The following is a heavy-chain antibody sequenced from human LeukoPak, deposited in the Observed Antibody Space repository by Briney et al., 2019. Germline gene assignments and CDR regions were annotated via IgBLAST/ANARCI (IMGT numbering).Heavy chain of an antibody. J-gene: IGHJ4*02. CDR1: GFTFDDYA. CDR3: AKDRYSSSWYYLDY. Sequence: GGSLRLSCAASGFTFDDYAMHWVRQGPGKGLEWVSGISWNSGTIGYADSVKGRFTISRDNAKNSLYLQMNSLRAEDTALYYCAKDRYSSSWYYLDYWGQGTLITVSS. D-gene: IGHD6-13*01. CDR2: ISWNSGTI. V-gene: IGHV3-9*01.